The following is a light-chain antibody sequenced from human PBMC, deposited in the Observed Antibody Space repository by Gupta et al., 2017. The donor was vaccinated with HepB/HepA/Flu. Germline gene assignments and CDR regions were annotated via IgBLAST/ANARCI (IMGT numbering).Light chain of an antibody. J-gene: IGKJ2*01. Sequence: DIVMTQSPDSLAGSLGERATINCKSSQSVLYSSNNKNYLAWYQQKPGQPPKLLIYLASTRESGVPDRFSGSGSGTDFTLTISSLQAEDVAVYYCQQYYSTPRTFGQGTKLEIK. CDR2: LAS. CDR3: QQYYSTPRT. CDR1: QSVLYSSNNKNY. V-gene: IGKV4-1*01.